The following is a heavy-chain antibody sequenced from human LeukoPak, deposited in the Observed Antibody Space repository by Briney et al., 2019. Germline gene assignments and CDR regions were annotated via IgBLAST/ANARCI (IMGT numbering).Heavy chain of an antibody. J-gene: IGHJ4*02. Sequence: GGSLRLSCAASGFTFSNAWMSWVRQAPGKGLEWVSGIIWSGGSTGYADSVKGRFTISRDNAKNSLYLQMNSLRVEDTALYYCARDDYGSGSWNDYWGQGTLVTVSS. V-gene: IGHV3-20*04. D-gene: IGHD3-10*01. CDR1: GFTFSNAW. CDR2: IIWSGGST. CDR3: ARDDYGSGSWNDY.